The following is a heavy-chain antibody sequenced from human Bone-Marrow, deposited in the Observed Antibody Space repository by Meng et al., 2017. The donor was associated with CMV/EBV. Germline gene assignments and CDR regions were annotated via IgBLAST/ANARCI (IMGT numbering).Heavy chain of an antibody. CDR1: GGSVSSGSYY. V-gene: IGHV4-61*01. Sequence: SETLSLTCTVSGGSVSSGSYYWSWIRQPPGKGLEWIGYIYYSGSTNYNPSLKSRVTISVDTSKNQFSLKLSSVTAADTAVYYCARAGGIVGATQYWVQGTLVTVSS. CDR3: ARAGGIVGATQY. D-gene: IGHD1-26*01. CDR2: IYYSGST. J-gene: IGHJ4*02.